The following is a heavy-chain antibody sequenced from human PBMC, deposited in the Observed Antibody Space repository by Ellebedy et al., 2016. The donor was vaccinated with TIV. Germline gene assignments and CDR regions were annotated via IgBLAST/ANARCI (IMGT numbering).Heavy chain of an antibody. CDR2: ISSNSETT. Sequence: GESLKISCAASGFTFSNAWMSWVRQAPGTGLEWVSGISSNSETTYYIDSVKGRVTISRDNGKSTLYVKINSLRAEDTAVYYCVRGLILMVFPTADLWGQGTLVTVSS. J-gene: IGHJ5*02. CDR3: VRGLILMVFPTADL. CDR1: GFTFSNAW. V-gene: IGHV3-23*01. D-gene: IGHD3-22*01.